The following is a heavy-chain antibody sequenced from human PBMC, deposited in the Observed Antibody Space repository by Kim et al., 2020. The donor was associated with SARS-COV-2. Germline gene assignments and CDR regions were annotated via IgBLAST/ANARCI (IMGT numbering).Heavy chain of an antibody. D-gene: IGHD6-19*01. J-gene: IGHJ4*02. Sequence: GGSLRLSCAASGFTFSDYYMTWIRQAPGKGLEWISYISSSSYTKYADSVKGRFTISRDNAKNSLYLQMNSLRAEDTAVYYCARVASGSTAWYYFDCWGQG. CDR3: ARVASGSTAWYYFDC. CDR2: ISSSSYT. V-gene: IGHV3-11*03. CDR1: GFTFSDYY.